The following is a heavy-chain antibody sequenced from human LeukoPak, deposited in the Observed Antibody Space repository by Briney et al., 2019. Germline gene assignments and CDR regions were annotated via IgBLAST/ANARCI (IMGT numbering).Heavy chain of an antibody. D-gene: IGHD1-26*01. J-gene: IGHJ1*01. Sequence: GGSLRLSCAASKFSFSSYWMHWVRQAPGKGLVWVSRINSDGSRTNYADSVRGRFTISRDNSKNTLYLQMNSLRAEDTAVYYCARSRGYFQHWGQGTLVTVSS. CDR2: INSDGSRT. CDR3: ARSRGYFQH. CDR1: KFSFSSYW. V-gene: IGHV3-74*01.